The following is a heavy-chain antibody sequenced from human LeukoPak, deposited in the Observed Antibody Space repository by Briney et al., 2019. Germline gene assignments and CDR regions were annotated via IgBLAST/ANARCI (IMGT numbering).Heavy chain of an antibody. D-gene: IGHD1-26*01. CDR2: ISNSGSPI. CDR1: GFIFSSYE. V-gene: IGHV3-48*03. Sequence: GGSLRLSCATSGFIFSSYEMAWVRQAPGMGLEFVSYISNSGSPIKYGDAVKGRFTISRDNSKNSVYLQMNSLRAEDTALYFCAGGPLYGGSFFYWGQGTLVTVSS. J-gene: IGHJ4*02. CDR3: AGGPLYGGSFFY.